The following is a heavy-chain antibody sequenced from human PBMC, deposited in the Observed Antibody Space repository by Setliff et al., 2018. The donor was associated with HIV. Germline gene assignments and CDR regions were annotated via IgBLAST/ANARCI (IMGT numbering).Heavy chain of an antibody. CDR3: GAPNYDSSGYYSF. D-gene: IGHD3-22*01. CDR2: IIPIFGTA. Sequence: SVKVSCKASGGTFSSYAISWVRQAPGQGLEWMGGIIPIFGTANYAQKFQGRVTITTDESTSTAYMELSSLRSEDTAVYYCGAPNYDSSGYYSFWGQGTLVTVSS. V-gene: IGHV1-69*05. J-gene: IGHJ4*02. CDR1: GGTFSSYA.